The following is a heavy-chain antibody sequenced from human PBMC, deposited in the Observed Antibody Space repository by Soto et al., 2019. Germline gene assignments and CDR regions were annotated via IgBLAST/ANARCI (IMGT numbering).Heavy chain of an antibody. Sequence: VQLVESGGGVVQPGRSLRLSCAASGFTFSDYAMHWVRQAPGKGLEWVAVVSHDGRNTHYADPVKGRFTISRDSSKNSVSLEMTSLRAEDTAVYYCAKGGRQWLVTSDFNYWGQGALVTVSS. CDR3: AKGGRQWLVTSDFNY. V-gene: IGHV3-30*18. CDR1: GFTFSDYA. J-gene: IGHJ4*02. D-gene: IGHD6-19*01. CDR2: VSHDGRNT.